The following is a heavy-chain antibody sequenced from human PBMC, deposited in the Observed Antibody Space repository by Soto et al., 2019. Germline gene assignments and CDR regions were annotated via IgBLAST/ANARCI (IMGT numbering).Heavy chain of an antibody. J-gene: IGHJ4*02. D-gene: IGHD6-19*01. CDR1: GFTFSDYA. V-gene: IGHV3-30*18. CDR3: AKGGRQWLVTSDFNY. CDR2: VSHDGRNT. Sequence: VQLVESGGGVVQPGRSLRLSCAASGFTFSDYAMHWVRQAPGKGLEWVAVVSHDGRNTHYADSVKGRFTISRDSSETTVSLEMTSLSAEDTAVYYCAKGGRQWLVTSDFNYWGQGALVTVSS.